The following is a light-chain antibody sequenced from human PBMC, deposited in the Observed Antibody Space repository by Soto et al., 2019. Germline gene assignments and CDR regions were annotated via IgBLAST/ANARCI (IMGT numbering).Light chain of an antibody. CDR1: QSVGTL. J-gene: IGKJ1*01. Sequence: DIVLTQSPGTLSLSPGERATLSSRASQSVGTLLAWYRQKPGQAPRLLFYTTSNRANDIPDRFSGSGSGTDFTLTFSRLEPEDFSVYDGQHYRDSPWTFGQATRVEI. CDR3: QHYRDSPWT. V-gene: IGKV3-20*01. CDR2: TTS.